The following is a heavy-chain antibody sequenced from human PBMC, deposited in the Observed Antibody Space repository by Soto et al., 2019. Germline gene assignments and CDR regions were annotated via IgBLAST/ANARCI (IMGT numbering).Heavy chain of an antibody. J-gene: IGHJ4*02. D-gene: IGHD4-17*01. CDR1: GGSISSYY. V-gene: IGHV4-59*12. CDR3: ARDYGDYKNYYFDY. CDR2: IYYSGST. Sequence: QVQLQESGPGLVKPSETLSLTCTVSGGSISSYYWSWIRQPPGKGLEWIGYIYYSGSTNYNPSLKSRVTISVDTSKNQFSLKLSSVTAADTAVYYCARDYGDYKNYYFDYWGQGTLVTVSS.